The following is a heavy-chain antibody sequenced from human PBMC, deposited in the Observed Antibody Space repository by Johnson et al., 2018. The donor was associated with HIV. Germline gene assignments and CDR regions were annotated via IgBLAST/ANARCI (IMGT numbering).Heavy chain of an antibody. Sequence: VQLVESGGGLVQPGRSLRLSCAASGLTFDDYAMHWVRQAPGKGLEWVSGISWNSGSIGYADSVKGRFSISRDNPKNTLYLQMNSLRTEDTAVYYCTRDGTTGPSGDAFDIWGQGTMVTVSS. CDR1: GLTFDDYA. V-gene: IGHV3-9*01. CDR3: TRDGTTGPSGDAFDI. CDR2: ISWNSGSI. D-gene: IGHD4-17*01. J-gene: IGHJ3*02.